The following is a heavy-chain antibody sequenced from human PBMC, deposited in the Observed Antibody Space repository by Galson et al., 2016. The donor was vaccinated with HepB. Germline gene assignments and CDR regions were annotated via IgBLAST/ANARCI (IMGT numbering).Heavy chain of an antibody. CDR2: VYYRGTA. CDR1: SGSISSSRYY. CDR3: ASHCGGDCYNNLADAFDI. V-gene: IGHV4-39*01. J-gene: IGHJ3*02. D-gene: IGHD2-21*01. Sequence: ETLSLTCTVPSGSISSSRYYWGWIRQPPGKGLEWIGSVYYRGTAYYEPSLTSRVSISVYTSKNQFSLRLSSVTAGDTAVYFCASHCGGDCYNNLADAFDIWGRGTMVTVSS.